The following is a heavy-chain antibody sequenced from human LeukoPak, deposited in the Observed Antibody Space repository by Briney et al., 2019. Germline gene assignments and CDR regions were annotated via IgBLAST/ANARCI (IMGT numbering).Heavy chain of an antibody. Sequence: GGSLRLSCAASGFTVSSNYMHWLRQAPGKGLEWVSVLYTGGSTYYADSGKGRFTISRDNSKNTLYLQMNSLRVEDTAVYYCARDHWNYHAFDYWGQGTLVTVSS. CDR2: LYTGGST. CDR1: GFTVSSNY. J-gene: IGHJ4*02. V-gene: IGHV3-53*01. D-gene: IGHD1-7*01. CDR3: ARDHWNYHAFDY.